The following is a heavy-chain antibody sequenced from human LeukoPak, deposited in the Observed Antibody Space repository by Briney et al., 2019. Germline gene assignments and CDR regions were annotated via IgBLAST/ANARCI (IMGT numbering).Heavy chain of an antibody. CDR2: IYHSGST. CDR1: GDSISGSNG. V-gene: IGHV4-4*02. CDR3: AMLNYYGSGSYDY. D-gene: IGHD3-10*01. J-gene: IGHJ4*02. Sequence: SGTLSLTCAVSGDSISGSNGWSWVRQPPGKGLEWIGEIYHSGSTNYNPSLKSRVTISVDKSKNQFSLKLSSVTAADTAVYYCAMLNYYGSGSYDYWGQGTLVTVSS.